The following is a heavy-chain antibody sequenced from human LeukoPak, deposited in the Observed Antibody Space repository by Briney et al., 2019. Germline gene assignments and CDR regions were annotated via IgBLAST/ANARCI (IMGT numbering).Heavy chain of an antibody. Sequence: PGGSLRLSCAASGFTFSTSGMHWVRQAPGKGLEWVAVISYDGSNKYYADSVKGRFTISRDNSKNTLFLQMNSLRAEDTAVYYCAKRGCDTNGCPYYFDYWGQGTLVTVSS. D-gene: IGHD2-8*01. J-gene: IGHJ4*02. CDR2: ISYDGSNK. CDR3: AKRGCDTNGCPYYFDY. CDR1: GFTFSTSG. V-gene: IGHV3-30*18.